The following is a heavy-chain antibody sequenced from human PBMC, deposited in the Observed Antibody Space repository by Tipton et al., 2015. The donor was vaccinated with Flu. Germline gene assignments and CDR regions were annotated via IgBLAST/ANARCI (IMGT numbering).Heavy chain of an antibody. CDR3: ARVRCSGGACYNNYFDY. Sequence: QLVQSGAEVKKPGASVKVSCRASGSTFTIYDINWVRQASGQGLEWMGWMNSNTGNTGYAQKFQGRVTMTRNSSISTAYMELTSLTSEDTAVYYCARVRCSGGACYNNYFDYWGQGTLVTVSS. V-gene: IGHV1-8*01. CDR2: MNSNTGNT. D-gene: IGHD2-15*01. J-gene: IGHJ4*02. CDR1: GSTFTIYD.